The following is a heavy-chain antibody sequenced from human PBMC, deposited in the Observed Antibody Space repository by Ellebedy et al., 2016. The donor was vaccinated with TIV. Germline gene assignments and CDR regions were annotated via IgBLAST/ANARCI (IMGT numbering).Heavy chain of an antibody. Sequence: MPSETLSLTCTVSGGSISSSSYYWGWIRQPPGKGLEWIGSIYYSGSTYYNPSLKSRVTISVDTSKNQFSLKLSSVTAADTAVYYCARNKDGTTFIDYWGQGTLVTVSS. J-gene: IGHJ4*02. CDR3: ARNKDGTTFIDY. CDR1: GGSISSSSYY. D-gene: IGHD1-1*01. V-gene: IGHV4-39*07. CDR2: IYYSGST.